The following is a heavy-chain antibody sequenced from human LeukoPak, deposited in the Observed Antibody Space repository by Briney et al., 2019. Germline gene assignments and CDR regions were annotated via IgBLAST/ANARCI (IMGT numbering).Heavy chain of an antibody. J-gene: IGHJ4*02. D-gene: IGHD2-15*01. CDR2: IKSKTDGGTT. CDR1: GFTFSSYW. CDR3: TTGNCSGGSCYSDY. V-gene: IGHV3-15*01. Sequence: GGSLRLSCAASGFTFSSYWMSWVRQAPGKGLEWVGRIKSKTDGGTTDYAAPVKGRFTISRDDSKNTLYLQMNSLKTEDTAVYYCTTGNCSGGSCYSDYWGQGTLVTVSS.